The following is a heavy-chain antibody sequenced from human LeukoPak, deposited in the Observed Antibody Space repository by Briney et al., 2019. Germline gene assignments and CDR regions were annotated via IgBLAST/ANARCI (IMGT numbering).Heavy chain of an antibody. CDR3: AKQGLGYSNGWDNVYDAFDI. J-gene: IGHJ3*02. Sequence: GGSLRLSCAASGFTFSSYAMSWVRQAPGKGLEWVSAISGSGGSTYYADSVKGRFTISRDNSKNTLYLQMNSLRAEDTAVYYCAKQGLGYSNGWDNVYDAFDIWGQGTMVTVSS. CDR2: ISGSGGST. D-gene: IGHD6-19*01. CDR1: GFTFSSYA. V-gene: IGHV3-23*01.